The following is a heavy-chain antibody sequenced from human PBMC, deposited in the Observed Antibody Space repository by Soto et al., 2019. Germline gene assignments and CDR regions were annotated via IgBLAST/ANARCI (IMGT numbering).Heavy chain of an antibody. CDR3: ASQRWFGELLSVYYYGMDV. V-gene: IGHV1-8*01. Sequence: QVQLVQSGAEVKKPGASVKVSCKASGYTFTSYDINWVRQATGQGLEWMGWMNPNSGNTGYAQKFQGRVTMTRNTSISTAYMELSSLRSEDTAVYYCASQRWFGELLSVYYYGMDVWGQGTTVTVSS. CDR1: GYTFTSYD. CDR2: MNPNSGNT. D-gene: IGHD3-10*01. J-gene: IGHJ6*02.